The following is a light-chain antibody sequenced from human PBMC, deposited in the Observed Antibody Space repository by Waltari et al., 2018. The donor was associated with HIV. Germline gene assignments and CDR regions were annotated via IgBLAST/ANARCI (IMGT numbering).Light chain of an antibody. J-gene: IGLJ3*02. CDR2: DVS. CDR3: CSYATRYTWV. CDR1: NSDVGAYKY. Sequence: QSALTQPRSVSGSPGQSVTISCTGTNSDVGAYKYVSWYQQHRDKAPKLMIYDVSKRASGVPDRFSGSKSGDTASLTISGLQAEDEGDYYCCSYATRYTWVFGGGTKLTVL. V-gene: IGLV2-11*01.